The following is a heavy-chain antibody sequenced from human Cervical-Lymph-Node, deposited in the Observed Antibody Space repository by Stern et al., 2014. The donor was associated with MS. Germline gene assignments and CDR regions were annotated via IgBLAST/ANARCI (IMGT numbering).Heavy chain of an antibody. CDR1: GFSLSNARMG. D-gene: IGHD6-19*01. CDR2: IFSNDEK. V-gene: IGHV2-26*01. Sequence: QVTLRESGPVLVKPTETLTLTCTVSGFSLSNARMGVSWIRQPPGKALEWLAPIFSNDEKSYSTSLKSRLTISKDTSKSQVVLTMTNMDPVDTATYYCARSVRYSSGWYPFDYWGQGTLVTVSS. J-gene: IGHJ4*02. CDR3: ARSVRYSSGWYPFDY.